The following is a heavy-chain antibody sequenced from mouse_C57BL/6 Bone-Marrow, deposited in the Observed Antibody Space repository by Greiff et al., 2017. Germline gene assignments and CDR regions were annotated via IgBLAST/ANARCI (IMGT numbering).Heavy chain of an antibody. V-gene: IGHV2-2*01. CDR2: IWSGGST. Sequence: QVQLQQSGPGLVQPSQSLSITCTVSGFSLTSYGVHWVRQSPGKGLEWLGVIWSGGSTDYNAAFISRLSISKDNSKSQVYFKMNSLKADDTAIYYCARKEYYGSWAWFAYWGQGTLVTVSA. D-gene: IGHD1-1*01. CDR3: ARKEYYGSWAWFAY. J-gene: IGHJ3*01. CDR1: GFSLTSYG.